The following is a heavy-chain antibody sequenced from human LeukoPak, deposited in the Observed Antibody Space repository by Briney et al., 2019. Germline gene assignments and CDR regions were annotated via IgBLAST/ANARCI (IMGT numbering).Heavy chain of an antibody. V-gene: IGHV3-30*18. Sequence: PGGSLRLSCAASGFTFSSYGMHWVRQAPGKGLEWVAVISYDGSNKYYADSVKGRFTISRDNSKNTLYLQMNSLRAEDTAVYYCANARSQLPSGYWGQGTLVTVSS. D-gene: IGHD1-26*01. J-gene: IGHJ4*02. CDR1: GFTFSSYG. CDR3: ANARSQLPSGY. CDR2: ISYDGSNK.